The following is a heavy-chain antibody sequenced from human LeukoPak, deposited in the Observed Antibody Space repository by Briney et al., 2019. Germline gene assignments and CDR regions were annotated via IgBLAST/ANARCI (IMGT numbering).Heavy chain of an antibody. CDR2: IYYSGST. CDR3: ARRVGAFDI. CDR1: GGSISSSSYY. V-gene: IGHV4-39*01. Sequence: PSETLSLTCTVSGGSISSSSYYWGWIRQPPGKGLEWIGSIYYSGSTYYNPSLKSRVTISVDTSKNQFSLKLSSVTAADTAVYYCARRVGAFDIWGQGTMVTVSS. J-gene: IGHJ3*02. D-gene: IGHD2-15*01.